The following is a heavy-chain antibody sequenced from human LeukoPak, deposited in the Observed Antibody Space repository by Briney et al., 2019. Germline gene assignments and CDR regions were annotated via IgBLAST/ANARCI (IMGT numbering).Heavy chain of an antibody. CDR1: GGSFSGYY. V-gene: IGHV4-34*01. Sequence: SETLFLTCAVYGGSFSGYYWSWIRQPPGKGLEWIGEINHSGNTYFNPSLKSRVTISVDTSKNQFSLRLRSVTAADTAVYYCARDPRDTPMVRDAFDIWGQGTMVTVSS. CDR3: ARDPRDTPMVRDAFDI. J-gene: IGHJ3*02. D-gene: IGHD5-18*01. CDR2: INHSGNT.